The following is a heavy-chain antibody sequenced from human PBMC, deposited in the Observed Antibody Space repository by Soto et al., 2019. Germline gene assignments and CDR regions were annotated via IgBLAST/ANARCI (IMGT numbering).Heavy chain of an antibody. CDR2: IYYSGST. Sequence: LSLTCTVSGGSISSYYWSWIRQPPGKGLEWIGYIYYSGSTNYNPSLKSRVTISVDTSKNQFSLKLSSVTAADTAVYYCARVVDTAMVLDYWGQGTLVTVSS. CDR1: GGSISSYY. CDR3: ARVVDTAMVLDY. D-gene: IGHD5-18*01. J-gene: IGHJ4*02. V-gene: IGHV4-59*01.